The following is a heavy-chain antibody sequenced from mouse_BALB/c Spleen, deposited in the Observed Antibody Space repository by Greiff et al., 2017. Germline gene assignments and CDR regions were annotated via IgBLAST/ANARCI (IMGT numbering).Heavy chain of an antibody. J-gene: IGHJ4*01. V-gene: IGHV5-6*02. CDR1: GFTFSSYG. CDR2: ISSGGSYT. D-gene: IGHD2-14*01. Sequence: EVKLVESGGDLVKPGGSLKLSCAASGFTFSSYGMSWVRQTPDKRLEWVATISSGGSYTYYPDSVKGRFTISRDNAKNTLYLQMSSLKSEDTAMYYCARRRDRYYAMDYWGQGTSVTVSS. CDR3: ARRRDRYYAMDY.